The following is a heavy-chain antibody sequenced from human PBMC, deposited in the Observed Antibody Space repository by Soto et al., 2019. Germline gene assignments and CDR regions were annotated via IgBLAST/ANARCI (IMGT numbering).Heavy chain of an antibody. CDR2: TYYRSKWYN. CDR3: ARHRARNVDTAMSYFDY. Sequence: PSPTLSLTCAISGDSVSSNSAAWNWIRQSPSRGLEWLGRTYYRSKWYNDYAVSVKSRITINPDTSKNQFSLQLNSVTPEDTAVYYCARHRARNVDTAMSYFDYWGQGTLVTVSS. J-gene: IGHJ4*02. V-gene: IGHV6-1*01. D-gene: IGHD5-18*01. CDR1: GDSVSSNSAA.